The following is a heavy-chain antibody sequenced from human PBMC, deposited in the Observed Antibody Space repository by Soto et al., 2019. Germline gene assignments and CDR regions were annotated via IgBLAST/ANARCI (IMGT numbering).Heavy chain of an antibody. Sequence: QITLKESGPTRVKPTQTLTLTCTFSGFSLSTSGVGVGWIRQPPGKALEWLAFIYWDDDKRYSPSLKTRLTSSKDTAKPLVGLIMTPLDSSDTASYYGAHRAGLQGNRDGGYFDYWGLGTLVTVSS. V-gene: IGHV2-5*02. J-gene: IGHJ4*01. D-gene: IGHD3-10*01. CDR1: GFSLSTSGVG. CDR3: AHRAGLQGNRDGGYFDY. CDR2: IYWDDDK.